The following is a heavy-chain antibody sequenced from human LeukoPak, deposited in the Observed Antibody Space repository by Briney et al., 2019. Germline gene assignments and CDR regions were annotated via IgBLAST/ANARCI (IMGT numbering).Heavy chain of an antibody. CDR2: FHNSGTS. J-gene: IGHJ4*02. CDR1: DDSISDYY. V-gene: IGHV4-59*01. Sequence: PSVTLSLTCTVSDDSISDYYRGWIRQPPGKGLEWIGYFHNSGTSTYNPSLKSRVTISADTSKNQFSLKLNSLTTADTAVYYCTRGAGWLIDYWGQGILVTVSS. D-gene: IGHD3-16*01. CDR3: TRGAGWLIDY.